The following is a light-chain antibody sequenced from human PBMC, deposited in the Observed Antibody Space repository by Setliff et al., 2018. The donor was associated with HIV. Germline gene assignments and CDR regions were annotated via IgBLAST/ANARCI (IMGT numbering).Light chain of an antibody. V-gene: IGLV2-11*01. CDR1: SSDVGAYNY. CDR2: GMS. CDR3: SSFAGTYSLVV. J-gene: IGLJ2*01. Sequence: QSALTQPRSVSGSPGQSVTISCLGSSSDVGAYNYVSWYQQHPGKAPKLIIYGMSKRTSGVPDRFSGSKSDNRASLTISGLQAEDEGDYYCSSFAGTYSLVVFGGGTKVTVL.